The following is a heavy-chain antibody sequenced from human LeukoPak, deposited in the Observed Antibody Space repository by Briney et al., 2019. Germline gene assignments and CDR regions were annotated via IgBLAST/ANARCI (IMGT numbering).Heavy chain of an antibody. CDR1: GGSFSGYY. Sequence: PSETLSLTCAVYGGSFSGYYWSWIRQPPGKGLEWIGEINHSGSTNYNPSLKSRVTISVDTSKNQFSLKLSSVTAADTAVYYCARGRGCSSTSCYAVGRYYYYGMDVRGQGTTVTVSS. J-gene: IGHJ6*02. CDR3: ARGRGCSSTSCYAVGRYYYYGMDV. D-gene: IGHD2-2*01. CDR2: INHSGST. V-gene: IGHV4-34*01.